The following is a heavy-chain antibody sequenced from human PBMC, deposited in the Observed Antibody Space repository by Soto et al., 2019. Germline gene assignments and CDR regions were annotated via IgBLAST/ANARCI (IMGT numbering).Heavy chain of an antibody. V-gene: IGHV3-73*01. CDR2: IRSKANCYAT. J-gene: IGHJ2*01. CDR1: GFTFSGSA. Sequence: LRLSCAASGFTFSGSAMHWVRQASGKGLEWVGRIRSKANCYATAYAASVKGRFTISRDDSKNTAYLQMNSLKTEDTAVYYCTSIINWYFDLWGRGTLVTVSS. CDR3: TSIINWYFDL.